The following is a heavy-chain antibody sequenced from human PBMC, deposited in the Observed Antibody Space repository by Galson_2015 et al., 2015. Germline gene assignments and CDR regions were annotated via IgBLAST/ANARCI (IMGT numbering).Heavy chain of an antibody. CDR2: ISSSSSYI. Sequence: SLRLSCAASGFTFSSYRMNWVRQAPGKGLEWVSSISSSSSYIYYADSVKGRFTISRDNAKNSLYLQMNSLRAEDTAVYYCARDQPGGAAPDYWGQGTLVTVSS. J-gene: IGHJ4*02. CDR1: GFTFSSYR. CDR3: ARDQPGGAAPDY. D-gene: IGHD1-26*01. V-gene: IGHV3-21*01.